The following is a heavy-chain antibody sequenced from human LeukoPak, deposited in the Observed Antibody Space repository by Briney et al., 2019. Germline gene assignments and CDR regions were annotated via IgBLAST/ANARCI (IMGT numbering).Heavy chain of an antibody. J-gene: IGHJ3*02. CDR2: ISAYNGNT. CDR3: ALTPRELHRAFDI. Sequence: ASVKVSCKASGYTFTSYGISWVRQAPGQGLEWMGWISAYNGNTNYAQKFQGRVTMTRDTSISTAYMELSRLRSDDTAVYYCALTPRELHRAFDIWGQGTMVTVSS. CDR1: GYTFTSYG. V-gene: IGHV1-18*01. D-gene: IGHD1-26*01.